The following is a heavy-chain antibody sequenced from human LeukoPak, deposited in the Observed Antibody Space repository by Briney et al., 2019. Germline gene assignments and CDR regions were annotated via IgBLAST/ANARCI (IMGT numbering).Heavy chain of an antibody. J-gene: IGHJ4*02. CDR1: GFSLSTYW. V-gene: IGHV3-7*01. D-gene: IGHD1-26*01. CDR3: ARWDSGSFYGNGD. CDR2: IKQDGSEE. Sequence: GGSLRLSCAASGFSLSTYWMSWVRQAPGKGLEWVANIKQDGSEEYYGDSVKGRFTISRDNAKNSLYLQMNRLRAEDTAVHHCARWDSGSFYGNGDWGQGALVTVSS.